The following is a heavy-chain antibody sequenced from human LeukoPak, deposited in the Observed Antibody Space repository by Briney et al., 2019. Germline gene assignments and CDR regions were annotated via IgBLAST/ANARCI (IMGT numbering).Heavy chain of an antibody. CDR2: IYYSGST. V-gene: IGHV4-39*07. CDR1: GGSISSSSYY. Sequence: SETLSLTCTVSGGSISSSSYYWGWIRQPPGKGLEWIGSIYYSGSTYYNPSLKSRVTISVDTSKNQFSLKLSSVTAADTAVYYCARNLPSALLWFGDPGFDPWGQGTLVTVSS. J-gene: IGHJ5*02. D-gene: IGHD3-10*01. CDR3: ARNLPSALLWFGDPGFDP.